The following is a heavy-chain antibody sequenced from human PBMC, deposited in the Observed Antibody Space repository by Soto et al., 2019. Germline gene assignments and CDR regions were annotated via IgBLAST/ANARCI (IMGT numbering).Heavy chain of an antibody. Sequence: QVQLQESGPRLVKPSETLSLICSVSGASITSGNYYWAWIRQPPGKGLEWIGSMHYRGTTHYNSSLETRVSISADTAKNQISLNLNSVTAADTAIYSCARHPSLYRHLEFWGQGILVTVSS. D-gene: IGHD3-10*01. J-gene: IGHJ4*02. CDR2: MHYRGTT. CDR1: GASITSGNYY. V-gene: IGHV4-39*01. CDR3: ARHPSLYRHLEF.